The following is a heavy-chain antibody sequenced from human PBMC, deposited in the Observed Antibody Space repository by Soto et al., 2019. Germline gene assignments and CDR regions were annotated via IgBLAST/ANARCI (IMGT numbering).Heavy chain of an antibody. J-gene: IGHJ6*03. Sequence: GASVKVSCKASGYTFTSYDINWVRQATGQGLERMGWMNPNSGNTGYAQKFQGRVTMTRNTSISTAYMELSSLRSEDTAVYYCARGLFLLYYYYYMDVWGKGTTVTVSS. D-gene: IGHD3-3*01. CDR3: ARGLFLLYYYYYMDV. CDR1: GYTFTSYD. V-gene: IGHV1-8*01. CDR2: MNPNSGNT.